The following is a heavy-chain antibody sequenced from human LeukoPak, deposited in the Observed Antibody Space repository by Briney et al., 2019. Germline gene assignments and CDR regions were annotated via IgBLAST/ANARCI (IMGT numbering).Heavy chain of an antibody. V-gene: IGHV3-20*04. CDR3: ARTGLSHYYMDV. CDR1: GFTFDDYG. CDR2: INWNGGST. Sequence: RAGGSLRLSCAASGFTFDDYGMTWVRQAPGKGLEWVSGINWNGGSTGYADSVKGRFTISRDNAKNSLYLQMNSLRAEDTALYYCARTGLSHYYMDVWGKGTTVTVSS. D-gene: IGHD3/OR15-3a*01. J-gene: IGHJ6*03.